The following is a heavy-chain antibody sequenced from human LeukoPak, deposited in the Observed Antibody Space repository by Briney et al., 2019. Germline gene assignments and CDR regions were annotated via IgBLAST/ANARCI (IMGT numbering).Heavy chain of an antibody. CDR3: ARTSHYVDIAATIPYGIYYFDY. J-gene: IGHJ4*02. V-gene: IGHV1-2*02. Sequence: ASMKVSCKASGYTFTGYYMHWVRQAPGQGLEWMGWINPNGGDTNYAQKLQGRVTMTTDTSTSTAYMELRSLRSDDTAVYYCARTSHYVDIAATIPYGIYYFDYWGQGTLVTVSS. D-gene: IGHD5-12*01. CDR1: GYTFTGYY. CDR2: INPNGGDT.